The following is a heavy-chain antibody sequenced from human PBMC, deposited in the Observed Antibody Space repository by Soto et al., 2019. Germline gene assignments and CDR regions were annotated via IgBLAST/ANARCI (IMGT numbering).Heavy chain of an antibody. J-gene: IGHJ4*02. CDR2: ISYDGNNQ. CDR1: GFTFSNNG. V-gene: IGHV3-30*18. Sequence: PGGSLRLSCAASGFTFSNNGMHWVRQAPGKGLEWVTVISYDGNNQYYADSVKGRFTISRDNSKNTLYLQMNSLRAEDTAVYYCAKYQYYYRPGSDRPRIDYWGQGTLVTVSS. CDR3: AKYQYYYRPGSDRPRIDY. D-gene: IGHD3-10*01.